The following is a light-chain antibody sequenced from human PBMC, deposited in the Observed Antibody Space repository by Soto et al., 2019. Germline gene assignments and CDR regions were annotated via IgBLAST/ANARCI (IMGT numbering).Light chain of an antibody. CDR1: SSDVSGYNY. CDR2: DVS. V-gene: IGLV2-11*01. CDR3: CSYAGSYSCRYV. J-gene: IGLJ1*01. Sequence: QSVLTQPRSVPGSPGQSVTISCTGTSSDVSGYNYVSWYQQHPGKAPKLMIYDVSKRPSGVPDRFSGSKSGNTASLTISGLQAEDEADYYCCSYAGSYSCRYVFGTRTKVTVL.